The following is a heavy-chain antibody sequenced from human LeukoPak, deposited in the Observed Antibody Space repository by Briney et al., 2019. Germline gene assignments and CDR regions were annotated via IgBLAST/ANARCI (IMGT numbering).Heavy chain of an antibody. V-gene: IGHV3-30*18. CDR2: ISADGIDK. CDR1: GFPFSNYG. J-gene: IGHJ4*02. Sequence: GRSLRLSCAASGFPFSNYGMHWVRQAPGKGLEWVAVISADGIDKYYADSVKGRFTISGDNSKNTLYLQMSSRRPEDTAVYYCAKDKGREGDYWGQGNLVTVSS. CDR3: AKDKGREGDY.